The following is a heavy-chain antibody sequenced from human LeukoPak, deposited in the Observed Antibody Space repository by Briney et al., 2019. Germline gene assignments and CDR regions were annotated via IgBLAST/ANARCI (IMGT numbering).Heavy chain of an antibody. CDR1: GFTFRSYW. J-gene: IGHJ4*02. V-gene: IGHV3-7*03. CDR2: IKQDGSEK. CDR3: ARLPGSSSSVFDY. D-gene: IGHD6-6*01. Sequence: GGSLRLSCAASGFTFRSYWMSWVRQAPGKGLEWVANIKQDGSEKYYVDSVKGRFTISRDNAKNSLYLQMNSLKASDTAMYYCARLPGSSSSVFDYWGQGTLVTVSS.